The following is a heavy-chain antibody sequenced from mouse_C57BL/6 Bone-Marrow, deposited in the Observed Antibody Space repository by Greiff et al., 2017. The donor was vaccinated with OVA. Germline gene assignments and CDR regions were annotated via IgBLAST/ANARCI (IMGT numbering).Heavy chain of an antibody. CDR2: ISYDGSN. CDR3: ANWGYYFDY. V-gene: IGHV3-6*01. J-gene: IGHJ2*01. Sequence: DVHLVESGPGLVKPSQSLSLTCSVTGYSITSGYYWNWIRQFPGNKLEWMGYISYDGSNNYNPSLKNRISITRDTSKNQFFLKLNSVTTEDTATYYCANWGYYFDYWGQGTTLTVSS. CDR1: GYSITSGYY. D-gene: IGHD4-1*01.